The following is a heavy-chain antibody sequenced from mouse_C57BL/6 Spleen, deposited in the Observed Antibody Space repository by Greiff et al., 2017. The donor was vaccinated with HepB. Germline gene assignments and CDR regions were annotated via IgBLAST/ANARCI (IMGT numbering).Heavy chain of an antibody. Sequence: EVKLMESGGDLVKPGGSLKLSCAASGFTFSSYGMSWVRQTPDKRLEWVATISSGGSYTYYPDSVKGRFTISRDNAKNTLYLQMSSLKSEDTAMYYCARGGYYVKRNDFDYWGQGTTLTVSS. CDR1: GFTFSSYG. V-gene: IGHV5-6*01. CDR2: ISSGGSYT. D-gene: IGHD2-3*01. CDR3: ARGGYYVKRNDFDY. J-gene: IGHJ2*01.